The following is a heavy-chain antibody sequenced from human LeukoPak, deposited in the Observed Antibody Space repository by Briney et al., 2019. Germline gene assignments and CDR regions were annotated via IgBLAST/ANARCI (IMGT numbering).Heavy chain of an antibody. Sequence: PGGSLRLSCAASGFTFSSYWMSWVRQAPGKGLEWVSGISWNSGSIGYADSVKGRFTISRDNAKNSLYLQMNSLRAEDTALYYCAKDDYSTTAIDYWGQGTLVTVSS. CDR1: GFTFSSYW. J-gene: IGHJ4*02. CDR3: AKDDYSTTAIDY. V-gene: IGHV3-9*01. CDR2: ISWNSGSI. D-gene: IGHD6-13*01.